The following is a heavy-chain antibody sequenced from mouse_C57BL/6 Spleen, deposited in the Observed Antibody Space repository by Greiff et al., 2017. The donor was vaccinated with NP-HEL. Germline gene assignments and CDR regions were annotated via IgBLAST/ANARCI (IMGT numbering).Heavy chain of an antibody. CDR3: VRRGDGYGDYYAMDY. D-gene: IGHD2-2*01. CDR1: GFTLNTYA. CDR2: IRSKSSNYET. J-gene: IGHJ4*01. V-gene: IGHV10-3*01. Sequence: EVQLVESGGGLVQPKGSLKLSCAASGFTLNTYAMHWVRQAPGKGLEWVARIRSKSSNYETYYADSVIDRFTISRDDSQSMLYLQMNNLKTEDTAMYYCVRRGDGYGDYYAMDYWGQGTSVTVSS.